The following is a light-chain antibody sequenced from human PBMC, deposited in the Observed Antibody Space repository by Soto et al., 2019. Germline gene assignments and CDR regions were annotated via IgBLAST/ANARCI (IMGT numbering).Light chain of an antibody. CDR2: EVN. J-gene: IGLJ1*01. V-gene: IGLV2-23*02. Sequence: QSALTQPASVSGSPGQSITISCTGTSSDFGNYNLVSWYQQHPGKVPKLILFEVNKRPSGVSGRFSGSKSGNTASLTISGLQAEDDADYYCCSFTSSNTHVFGTGTKVTVL. CDR1: SSDFGNYNL. CDR3: CSFTSSNTHV.